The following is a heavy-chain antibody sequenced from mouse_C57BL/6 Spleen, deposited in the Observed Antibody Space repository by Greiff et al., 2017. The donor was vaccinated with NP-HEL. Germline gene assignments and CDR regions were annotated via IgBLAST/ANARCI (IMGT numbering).Heavy chain of an antibody. D-gene: IGHD1-1*01. CDR2: ILPGSGST. V-gene: IGHV1-9*01. J-gene: IGHJ4*01. Sequence: QVQLQQSGAELMKPGASVKLSCKATGYTFTGYWIEWVKQRPGHGLEWIGEILPGSGSTNYNEKFKGKATFTADTSSNTAYMQLSSLTTEDSAIYYCARGSITTVVATPYYYAMDYWGQGTSVTVSS. CDR3: ARGSITTVVATPYYYAMDY. CDR1: GYTFTGYW.